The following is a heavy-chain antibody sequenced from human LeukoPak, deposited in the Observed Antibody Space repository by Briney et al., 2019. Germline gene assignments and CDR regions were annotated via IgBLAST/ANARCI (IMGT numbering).Heavy chain of an antibody. CDR1: GFTVSSNY. CDR2: IYTGGDT. V-gene: IGHV3-66*01. CDR3: TKGLWAGVSAARD. J-gene: IGHJ4*02. D-gene: IGHD3-10*01. Sequence: GGSLRLSCAASGFTVSSNYMSWVRQAPGKGLEWVSGIYTGGDTYYADSVKDRFTISRDNSKNTLYLQMNSLRAEDTAVYYCTKGLWAGVSAARDWGQGTLVTVSS.